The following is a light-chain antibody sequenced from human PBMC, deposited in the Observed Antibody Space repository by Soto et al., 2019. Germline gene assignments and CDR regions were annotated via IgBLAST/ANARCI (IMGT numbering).Light chain of an antibody. V-gene: IGKV1-39*01. Sequence: DIQMTQSPSSLSASVGDRVTITCRASQTISSYLNWYQQKPGKAPKLLIYVASSLQGGVPSRFSGSGSGTEFTLTISSLQPDDFATYYCQHYNSYSEAFGQGTKVDIK. CDR2: VAS. CDR1: QTISSY. CDR3: QHYNSYSEA. J-gene: IGKJ1*01.